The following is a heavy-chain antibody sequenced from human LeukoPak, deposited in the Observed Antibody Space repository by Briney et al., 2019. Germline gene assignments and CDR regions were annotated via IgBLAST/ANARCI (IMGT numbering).Heavy chain of an antibody. CDR3: ARGYCSGGSCRKLDY. Sequence: PGGSLRLSCAASGFTFSSYSMNWVRQAPGKGLGWVSSISSSSSYIYYADSVKGRFTISRDNAKNSLYLQMSSLRAEDTAVYYCARGYCSGGSCRKLDYWGQGTLVTVSS. J-gene: IGHJ4*02. V-gene: IGHV3-21*01. CDR1: GFTFSSYS. CDR2: ISSSSSYI. D-gene: IGHD2-15*01.